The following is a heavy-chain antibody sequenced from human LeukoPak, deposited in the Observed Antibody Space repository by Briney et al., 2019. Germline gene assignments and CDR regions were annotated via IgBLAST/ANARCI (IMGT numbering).Heavy chain of an antibody. D-gene: IGHD1-26*01. CDR3: ASGSSVGAIDY. J-gene: IGHJ4*02. CDR1: GGSITNFY. V-gene: IGHV4-59*08. CDR2: IYYTGST. Sequence: SETLSLTCTVSGGSITNFYWSWVRQPPGKRLEWLGFIYYTGSTTYNPSLESRVTISVDTSKNQFSLRLRSVTAADTAVYYCASGSSVGAIDYWGQGTLVTVSS.